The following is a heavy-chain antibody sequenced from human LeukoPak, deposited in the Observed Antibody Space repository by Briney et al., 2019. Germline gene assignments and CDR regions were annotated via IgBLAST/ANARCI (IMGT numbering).Heavy chain of an antibody. D-gene: IGHD1-26*01. CDR1: GYTFTSYD. CDR3: ARVQKPQYSGSYYGDGALDI. CDR2: MNPNSGNT. J-gene: IGHJ3*02. V-gene: IGHV1-8*01. Sequence: ASVKVSCKASGYTFTSYDINWVRQATGQGLEWMGWMNPNSGNTGYAQKFQGRVTMTRNTSISTAYMELSSLRSEDTAVYYCARVQKPQYSGSYYGDGALDIWGQGTMVTVSS.